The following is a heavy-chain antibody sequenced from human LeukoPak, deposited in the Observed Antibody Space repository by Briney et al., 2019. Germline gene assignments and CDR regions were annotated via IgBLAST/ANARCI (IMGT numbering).Heavy chain of an antibody. D-gene: IGHD6-13*01. V-gene: IGHV3-23*01. Sequence: GGSLRLSRAASGLTFSSYAMSCARQDPGEGRGWVLAISGSGGSTYYAACVEGRFTISRDNSKNTLYLQMNSLRAEDTAVDCGSKVSAAAAFFYYWGQGTLVAFSS. J-gene: IGHJ4*02. CDR1: GLTFSSYA. CDR3: SKVSAAAAFFYY. CDR2: ISGSGGST.